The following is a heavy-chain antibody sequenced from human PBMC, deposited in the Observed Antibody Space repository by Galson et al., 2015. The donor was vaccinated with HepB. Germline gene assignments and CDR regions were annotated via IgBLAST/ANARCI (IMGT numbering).Heavy chain of an antibody. CDR2: IWYDGSNK. Sequence: SLRLSCAASGFTFSSYGMHWVRQAPGKGLEWVAVIWYDGSNKYYADSVKGRFTISRDNSKNTLYLQMNSLRAEDTAVYYCARDRYCSGGSCYADYYGMDVWGQGTTVTVSS. V-gene: IGHV3-33*01. CDR3: ARDRYCSGGSCYADYYGMDV. CDR1: GFTFSSYG. D-gene: IGHD2-15*01. J-gene: IGHJ6*02.